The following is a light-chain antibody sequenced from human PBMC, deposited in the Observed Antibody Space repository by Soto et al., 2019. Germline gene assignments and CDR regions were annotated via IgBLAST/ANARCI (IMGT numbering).Light chain of an antibody. V-gene: IGKV3-11*01. J-gene: IGKJ5*01. CDR1: QIVGTY. Sequence: EIVLTQSPATLSLSQVERATLSFRASQIVGTYLAWYQQKPGQAPRLLIYDASNRATGIAPRFRGSGSGTDFTLTISRLEPEDFAVYYCQQYGSSGITFGQGTRLEI. CDR2: DAS. CDR3: QQYGSSGIT.